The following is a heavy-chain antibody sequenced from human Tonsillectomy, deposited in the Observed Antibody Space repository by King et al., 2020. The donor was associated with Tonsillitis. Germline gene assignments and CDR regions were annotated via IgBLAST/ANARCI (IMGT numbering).Heavy chain of an antibody. Sequence: EGQLVQSGGGVVRPGGSLRLSCVASGLNFGDYGMHWVRQAPGKGLEWVSGIHWSGDTTGYADSVRGRFTISRDNARNSLYLQMNSLRAEDTALYYCAKGDYGDSTPFDYWGQGTLVAVSS. CDR2: IHWSGDTT. CDR3: AKGDYGDSTPFDY. D-gene: IGHD4-17*01. V-gene: IGHV3-20*04. J-gene: IGHJ4*02. CDR1: GLNFGDYG.